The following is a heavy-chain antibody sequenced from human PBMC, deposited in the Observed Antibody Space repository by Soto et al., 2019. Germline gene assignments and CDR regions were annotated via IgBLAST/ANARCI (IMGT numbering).Heavy chain of an antibody. J-gene: IGHJ5*02. CDR2: IYHGGST. V-gene: IGHV4-38-2*01. D-gene: IGHD3-22*01. Sequence: PSETLSLTCAVSGYSISSGYYWGWLRQPPGKGLEWIGIIYHGGSTYYNPSLNSRVTLSIDMTNNHVSLILNSVTAADTAVYYCARVGPWVPYYYDSSPYTFENWFDPWGQGTLVTVS. CDR1: GYSISSGYY. CDR3: ARVGPWVPYYYDSSPYTFENWFDP.